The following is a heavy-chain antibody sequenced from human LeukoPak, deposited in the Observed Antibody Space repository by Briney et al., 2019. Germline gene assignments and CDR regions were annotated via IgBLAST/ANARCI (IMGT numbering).Heavy chain of an antibody. CDR1: GFTFGDYA. Sequence: GGSLRLSCTASGFTFGDYAMSWVRQAPGKGLEWVGFIRSKAYGGTTEYAASVKGRFTISRDDFKSIAYLQMNSLKTEDTAVYYCTRAWGSYRLYFDYWGQGTLVTVSS. D-gene: IGHD3-16*02. J-gene: IGHJ4*02. CDR3: TRAWGSYRLYFDY. CDR2: IRSKAYGGTT. V-gene: IGHV3-49*04.